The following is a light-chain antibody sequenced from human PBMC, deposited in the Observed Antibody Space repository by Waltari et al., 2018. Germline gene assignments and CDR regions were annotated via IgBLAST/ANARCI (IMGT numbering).Light chain of an antibody. CDR3: QQPSNWPPG. V-gene: IGKV3-11*01. CDR1: QSVSSY. CDR2: DAS. Sequence: EIVLTQSPATLSLSPGERATLSCRASQSVSSYLAWYQQKPGQAPRLLIYDASNRATGIPARFSGSGSGTDFTLTISSLEPEDFAVYYCQQPSNWPPGFGQGTRLEIK. J-gene: IGKJ5*01.